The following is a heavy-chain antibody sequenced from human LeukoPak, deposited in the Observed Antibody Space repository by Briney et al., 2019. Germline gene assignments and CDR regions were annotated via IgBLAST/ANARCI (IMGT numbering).Heavy chain of an antibody. Sequence: GGSLRLSCAASGFTFSNYAMSWVRQAPGKGLQWVSCISGSASKTYYTDSVKGQFTISRDNAKNSLYLQMNSLRAEDTALYYCAKDIGSSGYGPEYWGQGTLVTVSS. D-gene: IGHD5-12*01. CDR3: AKDIGSSGYGPEY. J-gene: IGHJ4*02. CDR1: GFTFSNYA. CDR2: ISGSASKT. V-gene: IGHV3-23*01.